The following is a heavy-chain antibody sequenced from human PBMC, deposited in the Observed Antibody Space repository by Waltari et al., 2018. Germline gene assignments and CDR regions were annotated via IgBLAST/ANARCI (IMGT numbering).Heavy chain of an antibody. D-gene: IGHD2-2*01. CDR3: AKSRGFDY. Sequence: EVQLVESGGGLVQPGGSLRLSCPASGFTFSRYGMSWVRQTPGKGLEWVANIKQDGSEKYYVDSVKGRFTISRDNAKNSLYLQMNSLRAEDTAVYYCAKSRGFDYWGQGTLVTVSS. V-gene: IGHV3-7*01. CDR1: GFTFSRYG. CDR2: IKQDGSEK. J-gene: IGHJ4*02.